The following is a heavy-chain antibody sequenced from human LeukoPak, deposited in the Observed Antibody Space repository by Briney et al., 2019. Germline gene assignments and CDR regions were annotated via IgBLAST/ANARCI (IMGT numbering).Heavy chain of an antibody. Sequence: SQTRSPTRPVDAGSPTTYYWGWIRHPHRNWLEWNGSTLYVGSTSINPSLKSRVTILVDTSKNQFSLKLSSVTAAETAVYYCARGGEPYCSGGSCYNYYYYMDVWGKGTTVTISS. D-gene: IGHD2-15*01. CDR1: AGSPTTYY. V-gene: IGHV4-59*01. J-gene: IGHJ6*03. CDR3: ARGGEPYCSGGSCYNYYYYMDV. CDR2: TLYVGST.